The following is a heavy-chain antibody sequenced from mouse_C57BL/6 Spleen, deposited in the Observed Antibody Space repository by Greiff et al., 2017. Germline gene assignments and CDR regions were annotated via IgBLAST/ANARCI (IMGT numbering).Heavy chain of an antibody. CDR3: ARQLRPVYYFDD. CDR2: IDPSDSYT. J-gene: IGHJ2*01. D-gene: IGHD3-2*02. V-gene: IGHV1-59*01. CDR1: GYTFTSYW. Sequence: QVQLQQPGAELVRPGTSVKLSCKASGYTFTSYWMHWVKQRPGQGLEWIGVIDPSDSYTNYNQKFKGKATLTVDTSSSTAYMQLSSLTSEDSAVYYCARQLRPVYYFDDWGQGTTLTVSS.